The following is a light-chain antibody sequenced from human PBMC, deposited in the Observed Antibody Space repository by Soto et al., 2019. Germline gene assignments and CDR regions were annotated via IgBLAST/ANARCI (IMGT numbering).Light chain of an antibody. CDR1: QSVNSTY. CDR2: AAS. Sequence: IVLTQSPVTLSLSPGERATLSCRASQSVNSTYVAWYQQKPGQAPRLLIYAASIRATGIPDRFSGSGSGTDFILTISRLVPEDFVVYYCQHYGSSFTFGPGTKVDIK. V-gene: IGKV3-20*01. J-gene: IGKJ3*01. CDR3: QHYGSSFT.